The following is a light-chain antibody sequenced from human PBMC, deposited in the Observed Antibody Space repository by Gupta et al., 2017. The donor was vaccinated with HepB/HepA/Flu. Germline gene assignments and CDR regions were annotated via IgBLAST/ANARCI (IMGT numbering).Light chain of an antibody. J-gene: IGKJ1*01. Sequence: EIVFTQSPATLSLSPGERATLSCRASLSVGSYLAWYQHKPGQVPRRRMFDAALRAIGIPARCSGSGSGTDFTLTISSLEPEDFAVYYCQNRGNWPRTFGQGTKVEFK. CDR2: DAA. V-gene: IGKV3-11*01. CDR3: QNRGNWPRT. CDR1: LSVGSY.